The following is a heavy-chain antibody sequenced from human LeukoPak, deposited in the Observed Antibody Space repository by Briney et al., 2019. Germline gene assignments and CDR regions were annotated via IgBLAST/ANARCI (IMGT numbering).Heavy chain of an antibody. J-gene: IGHJ4*02. CDR1: GFTVSSNY. D-gene: IGHD6-13*01. V-gene: IGHV3-66*01. CDR3: ARDSRLSYYFDY. Sequence: GGSLRLSCAASGFTVSSNYMSWVRQAPGKGLEWVSVIYSGGSTYYADSVKGRFTISRDNSKNTLYLQMNSLRAEDTAVYYCARDSRLSYYFDYWGQGTLVTVSS. CDR2: IYSGGST.